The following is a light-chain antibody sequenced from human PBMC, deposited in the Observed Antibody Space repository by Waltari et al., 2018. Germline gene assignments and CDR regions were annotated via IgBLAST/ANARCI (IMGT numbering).Light chain of an antibody. CDR2: EVN. Sequence: QPVPTQPTSVSGSPGQSITISCPGTSSDVGGNNYVSWYQQHPGKAPKVIIYEVNKRPSGVSNRFSGSKSGNTASLTISGLQAEDEADYFCSSYTSSRTWVFGGGTEVTVL. CDR3: SSYTSSRTWV. J-gene: IGLJ3*02. CDR1: SSDVGGNNY. V-gene: IGLV2-14*01.